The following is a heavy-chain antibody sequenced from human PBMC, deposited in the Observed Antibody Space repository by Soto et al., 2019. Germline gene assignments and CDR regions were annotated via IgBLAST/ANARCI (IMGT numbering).Heavy chain of an antibody. J-gene: IGHJ4*02. D-gene: IGHD7-27*01. V-gene: IGHV3-33*06. CDR3: AKDGINWGFDY. CDR1: GLTFRKSG. Sequence: QVQLVESGGGVVQPGTSLRLSCAVSGLTFRKSGMHWVRQAPGKGLEWVALILNDGVNKYYADSVKGRFIISRDNSNNTLSLQMNNLRVEDTAVFYCAKDGINWGFDYWGQGTLVTVSS. CDR2: ILNDGVNK.